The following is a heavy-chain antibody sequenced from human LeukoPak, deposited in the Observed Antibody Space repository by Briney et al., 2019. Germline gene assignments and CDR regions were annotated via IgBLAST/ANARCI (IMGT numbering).Heavy chain of an antibody. Sequence: GGSLRLSCAASGFTFRSYSMNWFRQAPGKGLEWVSSISSSSSYIYYADSVKGRFTISRDNAKNSLYLQMNSLRAEDTAVYYCARDNCSSTSCRSPFYYYYYGMDVWGQGTTVTVS. D-gene: IGHD2-2*01. J-gene: IGHJ6*02. CDR3: ARDNCSSTSCRSPFYYYYYGMDV. V-gene: IGHV3-21*01. CDR2: ISSSSSYI. CDR1: GFTFRSYS.